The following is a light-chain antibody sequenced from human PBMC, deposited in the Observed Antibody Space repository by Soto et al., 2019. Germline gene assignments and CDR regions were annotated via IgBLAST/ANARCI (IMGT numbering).Light chain of an antibody. CDR3: QQSYSTPGT. J-gene: IGKJ1*01. V-gene: IGKV1-39*01. CDR2: AAS. CDR1: QSISSY. Sequence: DILMTQSPSSLSASVGDRVTITCRASQSISSYLNWYQQKPGKAPKLLIYAASSLQSGVPSRFSGSGSGTDLTLSISSREPEDFASYYRQQSYSTPGTFGQGTKVEIK.